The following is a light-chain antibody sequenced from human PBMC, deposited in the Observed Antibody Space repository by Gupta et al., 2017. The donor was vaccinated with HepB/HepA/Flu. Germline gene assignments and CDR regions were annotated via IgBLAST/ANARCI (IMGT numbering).Light chain of an antibody. CDR1: NIRSNS. CDR3: QVWDSSTYVL. Sequence: YELTQPLSLSVALGQTARITCGGNNIRSNSVHWYQQKPGQAPVLVIYRVDNRPSGIPKRFSGSNSGNTATLTISRAQAGDEADYYCQVWDSSTYVLFGGGTKLTV. CDR2: RVD. V-gene: IGLV3-9*01. J-gene: IGLJ2*01.